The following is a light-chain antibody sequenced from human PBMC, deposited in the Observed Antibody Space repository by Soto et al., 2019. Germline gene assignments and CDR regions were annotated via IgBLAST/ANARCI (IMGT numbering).Light chain of an antibody. CDR3: EAWDDSLNGPV. CDR2: ANN. Sequence: QSVLTQPPSASGTPGQKITISCFGSTSDIGSNTVNWYQQVPGTAPKLLIYANNQRPSGVPDRFSGSKSGTSASLAISGLQSEDEADYYSEAWDDSLNGPVFGGGTKLTVL. V-gene: IGLV1-44*01. CDR1: TSDIGSNT. J-gene: IGLJ3*02.